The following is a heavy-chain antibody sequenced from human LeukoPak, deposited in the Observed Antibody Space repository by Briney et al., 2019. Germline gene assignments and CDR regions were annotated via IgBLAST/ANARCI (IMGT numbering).Heavy chain of an antibody. D-gene: IGHD3-3*01. J-gene: IGHJ4*02. Sequence: PSETLSLTCAVYGGSFSGYYWSWIRQPPGKGLEWIGEINHSGSTNYNPSLKSRVTISVDTSKNQFSLKLSSVTAADTAVYYCARRAEFYDFWNYWGQGTLVTVSS. CDR1: GGSFSGYY. V-gene: IGHV4-34*01. CDR2: INHSGST. CDR3: ARRAEFYDFWNY.